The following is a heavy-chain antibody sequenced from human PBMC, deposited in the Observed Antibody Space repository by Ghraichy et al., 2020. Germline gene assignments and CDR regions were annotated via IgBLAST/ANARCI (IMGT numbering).Heavy chain of an antibody. V-gene: IGHV1-8*01. CDR3: ARLIATVTTYYYYGMDV. Sequence: ASVKVSCKASGYTFTSYDINWVRQATGQGLEWMGWMNPNSGNTGYAQKFQGRVTMTRNTSISTAYMELSSLRSEDTAVYYCARLIATVTTYYYYGMDVWGQGTTVTVSS. J-gene: IGHJ6*02. CDR1: GYTFTSYD. CDR2: MNPNSGNT. D-gene: IGHD4-17*01.